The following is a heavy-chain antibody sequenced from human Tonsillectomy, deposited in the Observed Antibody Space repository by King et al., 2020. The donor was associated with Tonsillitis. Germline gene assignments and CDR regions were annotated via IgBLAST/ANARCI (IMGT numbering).Heavy chain of an antibody. Sequence: VQLVESGAEVKKPGASVKVSCKASGYIFTDYYMHLVRQAPGQGLEWMGWINPNSGGTNYAQKFQGRVTMTRDTSISTAYMELSRLRSDDTALYYCARRPYFDYWGQGTLVTVSS. J-gene: IGHJ4*02. CDR3: ARRPYFDY. V-gene: IGHV1-2*02. CDR1: GYIFTDYY. CDR2: INPNSGGT.